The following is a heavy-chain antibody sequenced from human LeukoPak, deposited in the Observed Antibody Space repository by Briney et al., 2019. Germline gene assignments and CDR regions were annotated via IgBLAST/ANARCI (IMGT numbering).Heavy chain of an antibody. CDR2: ISYDGSNK. CDR1: GFTFSSYA. D-gene: IGHD2-15*01. CDR3: ARDSAVHCSVGSSTNFDY. V-gene: IGHV3-30*04. Sequence: GGSLRLSCAASGFTFSSYAMHWVRQAPGKGLEWVAVISYDGSNKYYADSVKGRFTISRDNAKKSLYLQMNSLRAEDTAIYYCARDSAVHCSVGSSTNFDYWGQGTLVTVSS. J-gene: IGHJ4*02.